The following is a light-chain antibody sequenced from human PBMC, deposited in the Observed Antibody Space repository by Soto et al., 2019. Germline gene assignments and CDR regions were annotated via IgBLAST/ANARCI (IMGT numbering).Light chain of an antibody. V-gene: IGLV2-14*01. CDR1: SSDVGGYNY. CDR2: AVS. J-gene: IGLJ1*01. CDR3: TAYTSSNTYV. Sequence: SALTQPASVSGSPGQSIAISCTGTSSDVGGYNYVSWYQHHPGKAPKLMIYAVSNRPSGVSDRFSGSKSGSTASLTISGLQAEDEADYYCTAYTSSNTYVFGTGTKVTVL.